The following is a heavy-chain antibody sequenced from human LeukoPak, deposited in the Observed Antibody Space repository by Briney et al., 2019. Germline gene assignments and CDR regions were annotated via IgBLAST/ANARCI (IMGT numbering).Heavy chain of an antibody. D-gene: IGHD4-11*01. Sequence: ASVKVSCKASGYTFTSYDINWVRQATGQGLEWMGWMNPNSGNTGYAQKFQGRVTITRNTSISTAYMELSSLRSEDTAVYYCARGVKGGTYSNYVLGYWGQGTLVTVSS. V-gene: IGHV1-8*03. CDR2: MNPNSGNT. J-gene: IGHJ4*02. CDR3: ARGVKGGTYSNYVLGY. CDR1: GYTFTSYD.